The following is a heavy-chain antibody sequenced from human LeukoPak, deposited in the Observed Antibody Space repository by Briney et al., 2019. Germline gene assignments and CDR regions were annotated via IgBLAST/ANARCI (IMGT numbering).Heavy chain of an antibody. CDR1: GGSISRGSYY. V-gene: IGHV4-61*02. J-gene: IGHJ5*02. CDR3: AGTPNWFDP. Sequence: SETLSLTCTVSGGSISRGSYYWSWIRQPAGKGLEWIGRIYTSGSTNYNPSLKSRVTISVDTSKNQFSLKLSSVTAADTAVYYCAGTPNWFDPWGQGTLVTVSS. CDR2: IYTSGST. D-gene: IGHD2-15*01.